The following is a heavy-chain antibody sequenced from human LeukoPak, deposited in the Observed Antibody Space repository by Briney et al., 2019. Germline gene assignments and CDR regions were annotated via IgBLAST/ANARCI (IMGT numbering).Heavy chain of an antibody. D-gene: IGHD2-2*03. CDR2: ISSSSSYI. CDR3: ARGLDIVVVPAASHFDY. J-gene: IGHJ4*02. CDR1: GFTFSSYS. Sequence: PGGSLRLSCAASGFTFSSYSMNWVRQAPGKGLEWVSSISSSSSYIYYADSVKGRFTISRDNAKNSLYLQMNSLRAEDTAVYYCARGLDIVVVPAASHFDYWGQGTLVTVSS. V-gene: IGHV3-21*01.